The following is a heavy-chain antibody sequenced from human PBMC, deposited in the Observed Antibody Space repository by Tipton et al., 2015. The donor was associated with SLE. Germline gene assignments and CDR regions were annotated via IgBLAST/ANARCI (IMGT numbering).Heavy chain of an antibody. Sequence: QLVQSGAEVKKPGSSVKVSCKASGGTFSSYAISWVRQAPGKGLEWVANIKQDGSEKYYVDSVKGRFTISRDNAKNSLYLQMNSLRAEDTAVYYCATDVWYYYYGMDVWGQGTTVTVSS. CDR1: GGTFSSYA. V-gene: IGHV3-7*01. D-gene: IGHD2-21*01. CDR3: ATDVWYYYYGMDV. CDR2: IKQDGSEK. J-gene: IGHJ6*02.